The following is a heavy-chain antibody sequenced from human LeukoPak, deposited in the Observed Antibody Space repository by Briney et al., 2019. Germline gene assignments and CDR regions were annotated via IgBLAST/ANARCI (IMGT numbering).Heavy chain of an antibody. CDR3: ARHIGVWIGELSSYNWFDP. CDR1: GGSISSYY. D-gene: IGHD3-10*01. J-gene: IGHJ5*02. CDR2: IYYSGST. Sequence: PSETLSLTCTVSGGSISSYYWSWIRQPPGKGLEWIGYIYYSGSTNYNPSLKSRVTISVDTSKNQFSLKLSSVTAADTAVYYCARHIGVWIGELSSYNWFDPWGQGTLVTVFS. V-gene: IGHV4-59*08.